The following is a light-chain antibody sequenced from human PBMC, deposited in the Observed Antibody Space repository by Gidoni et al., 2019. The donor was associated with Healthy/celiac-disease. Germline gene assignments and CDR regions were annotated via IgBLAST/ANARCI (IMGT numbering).Light chain of an antibody. CDR1: SPNIGAGYA. V-gene: IGLV1-40*01. CDR3: QSYDSSLSGAWV. CDR2: GNR. J-gene: IGLJ3*02. Sequence: QSVLTQPPSVSGSPGQRVTISCTGSSPNIGAGYAVHWYQQLPGTAPKLLIYGNRNRPSGVPDRFSGSKSGTPASLAITGLQAEDDAVYYCQSYDSSLSGAWVFGGGTKLTVL.